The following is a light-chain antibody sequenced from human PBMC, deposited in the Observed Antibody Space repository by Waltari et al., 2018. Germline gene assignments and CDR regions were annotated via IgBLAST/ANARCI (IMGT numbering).Light chain of an antibody. CDR3: LQYNGEPRT. J-gene: IGKJ1*01. Sequence: DTQMTQSPATLSAFVGDRVTISCRASRNVSPWLAWHQQKPGKAPKLLIYQTSILESGVPSRFSGSGSGTEFTLTISSLRPEDFATYYCLQYNGEPRTFGQGTKVEV. V-gene: IGKV1-5*03. CDR1: RNVSPW. CDR2: QTS.